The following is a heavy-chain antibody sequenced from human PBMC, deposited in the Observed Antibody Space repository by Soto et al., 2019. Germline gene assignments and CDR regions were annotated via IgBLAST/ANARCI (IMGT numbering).Heavy chain of an antibody. D-gene: IGHD3-3*01. CDR1: GGSISSTSYY. V-gene: IGHV4-31*11. J-gene: IGHJ4*02. Sequence: SETLSLTCVVSGGSISSTSYYGGWIRQHPGKGLEWIGSIYYSGSTYYNPSLKSRVTISVDTSKNQLSLKLSSVTAADTAVYYCARADDFCSFDYWGQGTLVTVSS. CDR3: ARADDFCSFDY. CDR2: IYYSGST.